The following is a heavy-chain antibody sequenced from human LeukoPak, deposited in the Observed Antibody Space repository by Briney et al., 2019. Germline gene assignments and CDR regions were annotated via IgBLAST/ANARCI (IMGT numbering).Heavy chain of an antibody. D-gene: IGHD1-1*01. CDR1: GFTFSSYS. J-gene: IGHJ4*02. CDR3: AKKLRYNWNEPFDY. Sequence: GGSLRLSCAASGFTFSSYSMNWVRQAPGKGLEWVSYISSSSSTIYYADSVKGRFTISRDNSKNTLYLQMNSLRAEDTAVYYCAKKLRYNWNEPFDYWGQGTLVTAS. CDR2: ISSSSSTI. V-gene: IGHV3-48*01.